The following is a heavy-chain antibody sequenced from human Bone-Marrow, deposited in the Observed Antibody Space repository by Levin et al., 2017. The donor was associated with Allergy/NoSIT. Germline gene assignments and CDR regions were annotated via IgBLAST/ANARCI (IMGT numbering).Heavy chain of an antibody. J-gene: IGHJ3*01. CDR1: GFTFSTYT. CDR3: ARGEDYGSRSYYKSDGFDV. Sequence: GGSLRLSCAASGFTFSTYTMNWVRQTPGKGLEWVSSISRSSSHIYYADSVKGRFTISRDNAKNSLYLQMSSLRAEDTAVYYCARGEDYGSRSYYKSDGFDVWGQGAVVTVSS. CDR2: ISRSSSHI. V-gene: IGHV3-21*01. D-gene: IGHD3-10*01.